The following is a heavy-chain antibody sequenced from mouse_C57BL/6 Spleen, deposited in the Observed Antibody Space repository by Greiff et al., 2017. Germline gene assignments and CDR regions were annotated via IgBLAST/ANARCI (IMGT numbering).Heavy chain of an antibody. CDR3: AREGNYYGSSPYYFDY. Sequence: VMLVESGAELARPGASVKMSCKASGYTFTSYTMHWVKQRPGQGLEWIGYINPSSGYTKYNQKFKDKATLTADKSSSTAYMQLSSLTSEDSAVYYCAREGNYYGSSPYYFDYWGQGTTLTVSS. CDR2: INPSSGYT. D-gene: IGHD1-1*01. J-gene: IGHJ2*01. V-gene: IGHV1-4*01. CDR1: GYTFTSYT.